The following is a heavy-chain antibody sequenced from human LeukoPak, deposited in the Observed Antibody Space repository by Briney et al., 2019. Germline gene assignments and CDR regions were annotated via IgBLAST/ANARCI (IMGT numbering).Heavy chain of an antibody. J-gene: IGHJ5*02. V-gene: IGHV5-10-1*01. Sequence: GESLKISCKVSGYIFTSYWIVWVRQMPGKGLEWMGRIDPSDSYTNYSPSFQGHVTISADKSISTAYLQWSSLKASDTAMYYCARDHHYDYVWGSYRLDPWGQGTLVTVSS. D-gene: IGHD3-16*02. CDR1: GYIFTSYW. CDR2: IDPSDSYT. CDR3: ARDHHYDYVWGSYRLDP.